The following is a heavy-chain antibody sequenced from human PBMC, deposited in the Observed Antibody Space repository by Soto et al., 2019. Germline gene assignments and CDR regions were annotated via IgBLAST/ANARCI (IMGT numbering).Heavy chain of an antibody. CDR1: GSSISSVGYS. D-gene: IGHD2-2*01. Sequence: QLQLHESRSGLVKPSQTLSLTCAVSGSSISSVGYSWSWIRQPPGKGLEWIGYSYHSGSTYYNPSLKIRVTISVDRSKNQFSLTLSSVPAADTAVYYCARVPDRWGQGTLGTVSS. CDR2: SYHSGST. V-gene: IGHV4-30-2*01. J-gene: IGHJ5*02. CDR3: ARVPDR.